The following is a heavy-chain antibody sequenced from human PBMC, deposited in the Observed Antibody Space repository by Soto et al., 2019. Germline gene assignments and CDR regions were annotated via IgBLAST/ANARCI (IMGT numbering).Heavy chain of an antibody. V-gene: IGHV1-3*01. CDR1: GYTFTSYA. CDR3: ARDWSGYSRVYYYHYGMDV. D-gene: IGHD5-12*01. Sequence: GASVKVSCKDSGYTFTSYASNWACQAHGKRLEWMGWINAGNGNTKYSQKFQGRVTITRDTSASTAYMELSSLRSEDTAVYYCARDWSGYSRVYYYHYGMDVCAQGPTVTGSS. J-gene: IGHJ6*02. CDR2: INAGNGNT.